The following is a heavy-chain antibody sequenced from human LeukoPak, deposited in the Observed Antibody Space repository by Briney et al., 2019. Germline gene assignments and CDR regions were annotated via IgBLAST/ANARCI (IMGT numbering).Heavy chain of an antibody. J-gene: IGHJ6*02. CDR3: ARTDAPDPYYGMDV. V-gene: IGHV1-69*13. Sequence: ASVKVSCKASGGTFSSYAISWVRQAPGQGLEWMGGIIPIFGTANYAQKFQGRVTITADESTSTAYMELSSLRSEDTAVYYCARTDAPDPYYGMDVWGQGTTVTVSS. D-gene: IGHD1-14*01. CDR2: IIPIFGTA. CDR1: GGTFSSYA.